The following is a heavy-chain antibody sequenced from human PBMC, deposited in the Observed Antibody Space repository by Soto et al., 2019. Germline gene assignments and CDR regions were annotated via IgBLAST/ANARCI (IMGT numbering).Heavy chain of an antibody. V-gene: IGHV4-59*01. Sequence: PSETLSLTCTVSGGSISSNYWTWMRQPPGKGLEWIGYVYNSGSTNYNLSLKSRVTISEDTSKSQFSLKVNSMTAADTAVYYCARYRREAVAGYTLDNWGQGILVTVSS. CDR2: VYNSGST. D-gene: IGHD6-13*01. CDR3: ARYRREAVAGYTLDN. J-gene: IGHJ4*02. CDR1: GGSISSNY.